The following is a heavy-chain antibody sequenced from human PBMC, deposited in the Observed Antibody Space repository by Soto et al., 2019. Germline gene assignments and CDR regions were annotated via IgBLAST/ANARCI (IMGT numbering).Heavy chain of an antibody. CDR1: GFPFSIYS. CDR3: ARSGEGRCDY. J-gene: IGHJ4*02. V-gene: IGHV3-48*02. Sequence: EVQLVESGGGLVQPGGSLRLTCVASGFPFSIYSMNWVRQAPGKGLEWSSYITSDSSTIKYADSVKGRFTISRDNAKNLVYLQMHSLRDEDTAAYFCARSGEGRCDYWGQGTVVTVSS. CDR2: ITSDSSTI. D-gene: IGHD3-10*01.